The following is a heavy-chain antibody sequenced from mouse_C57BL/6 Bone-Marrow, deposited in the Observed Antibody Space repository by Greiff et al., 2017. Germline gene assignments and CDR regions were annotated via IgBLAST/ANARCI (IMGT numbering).Heavy chain of an antibody. CDR2: IWGDGST. J-gene: IGHJ4*01. V-gene: IGHV2-3*01. D-gene: IGHD1-1*01. CDR1: GFSLTSYG. CDR3: ATTVAAYYAMDY. Sequence: VKLMESGPGLVAPSQSLSITCTVSGFSLTSYGVSWVRQPPGQGLEWLGVIWGDGSTNYHSALISRLSISKDNSKSQVFLKRNRLQTDYTATYYCATTVAAYYAMDYWGQGTSVTVSS.